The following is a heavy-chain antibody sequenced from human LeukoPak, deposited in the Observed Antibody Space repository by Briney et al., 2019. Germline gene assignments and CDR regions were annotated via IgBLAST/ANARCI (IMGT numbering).Heavy chain of an antibody. CDR2: INPSGGST. CDR1: GYTFTSYY. V-gene: IGHV1-46*01. D-gene: IGHD3-10*01. CDR3: ARDHHMVRGVINPLAD. J-gene: IGHJ4*02. Sequence: GASVKVSCKASGYTFTSYYMHWVRQAPGQGLEWMGIINPSGGSTSYAQKFQGRVTMTRDTSTSTVYMELSSLRSEDTAVYYCARDHHMVRGVINPLADWGQGTLVTVSS.